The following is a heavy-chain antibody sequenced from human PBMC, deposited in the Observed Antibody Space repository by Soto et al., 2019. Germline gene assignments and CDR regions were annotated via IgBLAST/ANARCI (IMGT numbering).Heavy chain of an antibody. CDR1: GFTFSSYA. D-gene: IGHD2-15*01. CDR2: ISGSGGST. Sequence: EVQLLESGGGLVQPGGSLRLSCAASGFTFSSYAMSWVRQAPGKGLEWVSTISGSGGSTYYADSVKGRFTISRDNSKNTLYVQMNSLGAEDTAVYYCAKAVTYCSGGSFFSSFEYWGQGTLVTVSS. CDR3: AKAVTYCSGGSFFSSFEY. V-gene: IGHV3-23*01. J-gene: IGHJ4*02.